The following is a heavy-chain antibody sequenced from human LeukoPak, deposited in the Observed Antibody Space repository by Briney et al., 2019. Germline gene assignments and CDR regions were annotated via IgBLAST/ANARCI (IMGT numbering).Heavy chain of an antibody. D-gene: IGHD5-18*01. J-gene: IGHJ6*02. CDR3: ARVNRQLWLRWASDYYYGMDV. Sequence: ASVTVSCKASGYTFTSYGISWVRQAPGQGLEWMGWISAYNGNTNYAQKLQGRVTMTTDTSTSTAYMELRSLRSDDTAVYYCARVNRQLWLRWASDYYYGMDVWGQGTTVTVSS. V-gene: IGHV1-18*01. CDR1: GYTFTSYG. CDR2: ISAYNGNT.